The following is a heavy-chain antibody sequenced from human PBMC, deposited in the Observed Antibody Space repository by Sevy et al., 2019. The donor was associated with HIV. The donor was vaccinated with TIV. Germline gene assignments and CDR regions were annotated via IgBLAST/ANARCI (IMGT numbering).Heavy chain of an antibody. D-gene: IGHD6-25*01. V-gene: IGHV4-59*01. CDR1: GGSISAYY. Sequence: SETLSLICTIFGGSISAYYWSWFRQPPGRGLEYIGYIYYSGSTNYNPSLKSRVTISVDTSKNQFSLRLTSVTTADTATYYCARAPPVRSGDDSLNWFDPWGQGALVTVSS. J-gene: IGHJ5*02. CDR2: IYYSGST. CDR3: ARAPPVRSGDDSLNWFDP.